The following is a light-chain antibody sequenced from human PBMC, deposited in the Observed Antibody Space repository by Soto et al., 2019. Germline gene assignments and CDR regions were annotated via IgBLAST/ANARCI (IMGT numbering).Light chain of an antibody. Sequence: QSVLTQPPSVSAAPGQTVTISCSGSSSNIGNNYVSWYQQFPGTAPKLLIYENNKRPSGIPDRFSGSKSGTSATLGITGPQTGDEADYYCGTWDSSLSDVVFGGGTQLTVL. J-gene: IGLJ2*01. CDR3: GTWDSSLSDVV. CDR1: SSNIGNNY. CDR2: ENN. V-gene: IGLV1-51*02.